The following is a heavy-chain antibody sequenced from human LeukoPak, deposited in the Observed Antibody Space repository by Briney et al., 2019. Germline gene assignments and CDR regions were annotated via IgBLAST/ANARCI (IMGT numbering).Heavy chain of an antibody. V-gene: IGHV1-2*02. Sequence: ASVKVSCKASEYTFTGYYMHWVRQAPGQGLEWMGWINPNSGGTNYAQKLQGRVTMTTDTSTSTAYMELRSLRSDDTAVYYCARDLWFGELNWFDPWGQGTLVTVSS. CDR3: ARDLWFGELNWFDP. D-gene: IGHD3-10*01. J-gene: IGHJ5*02. CDR2: INPNSGGT. CDR1: EYTFTGYY.